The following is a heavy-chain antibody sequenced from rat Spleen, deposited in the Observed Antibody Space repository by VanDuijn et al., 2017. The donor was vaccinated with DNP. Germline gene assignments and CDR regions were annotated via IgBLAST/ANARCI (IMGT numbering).Heavy chain of an antibody. V-gene: IGHV5-31*01. J-gene: IGHJ3*01. CDR1: GFTFNKYW. CDR2: ITSSGGST. D-gene: IGHD1-2*01. CDR3: ARDLIPVAAPFAV. Sequence: EVQLVESGGGVVQPGRSLKLSCIVSGFTFNKYWMTWIRQVPGKGLEWVASITSSGGSTYYPDSVKGRFTISRHNAQNTLYLQMNSLRSEDTATYVCARDLIPVAAPFAVWGQGTLVTVSP.